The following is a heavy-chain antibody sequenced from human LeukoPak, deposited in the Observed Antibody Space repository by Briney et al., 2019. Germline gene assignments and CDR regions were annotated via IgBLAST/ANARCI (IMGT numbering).Heavy chain of an antibody. CDR3: ARLSTAVAAGDY. CDR2: IKQDGSEK. Sequence: GGSLRLSCAASGFTFSNYWMSWVRQAPGKGLEWLANIKQDGSEKYYVDSVKGRFTISRDNAKNSLYLQMNSLRAEDTAVYYCARLSTAVAAGDYWGQGTLVTVSS. CDR1: GFTFSNYW. V-gene: IGHV3-7*01. J-gene: IGHJ4*02. D-gene: IGHD6-19*01.